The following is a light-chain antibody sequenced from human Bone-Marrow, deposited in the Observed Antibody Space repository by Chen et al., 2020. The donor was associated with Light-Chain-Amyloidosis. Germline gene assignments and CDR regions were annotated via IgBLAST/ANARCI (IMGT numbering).Light chain of an antibody. Sequence: SYVLTQPSSVSVAPGQTATIACGGNNIGSTSVHWYQQTPGQAPLLVVYDDSDRPSGIPERLSGSTSGNPATLTISRVAAGDEADYYCQVWDRSSDRPVFGGGTKLTVL. J-gene: IGLJ3*02. CDR2: DDS. CDR1: NIGSTS. V-gene: IGLV3-21*02. CDR3: QVWDRSSDRPV.